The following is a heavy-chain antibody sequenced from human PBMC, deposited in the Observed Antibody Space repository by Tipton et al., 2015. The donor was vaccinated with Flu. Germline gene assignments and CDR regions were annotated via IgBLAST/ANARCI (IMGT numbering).Heavy chain of an antibody. CDR2: ISTSGST. D-gene: IGHD3-16*01. CDR1: GGSISTSY. V-gene: IGHV4-4*07. Sequence: TLSLTCTVSGGSISTSYWSWIRQPAGKGLEWIGRISTSGSTNYNASLESRVTLSRDTSKNQFFLILNSVTAADTAVYYCAREKDYRGSEYSQQWGQGTLVTVSS. J-gene: IGHJ1*01. CDR3: AREKDYRGSEYSQQ.